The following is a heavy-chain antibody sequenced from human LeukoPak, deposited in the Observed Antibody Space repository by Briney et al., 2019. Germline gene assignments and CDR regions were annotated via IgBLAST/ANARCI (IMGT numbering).Heavy chain of an antibody. CDR2: LNYSGTT. CDR1: GGSISGSTSY. CDR3: ARLGSYYNGFDY. V-gene: IGHV4-39*01. J-gene: IGHJ4*02. D-gene: IGHD3-10*01. Sequence: SETLSLTCTVSGGSISGSTSYWGWIRQSPGKGLEWIGLLNYSGTTYYNPSFKSRVSISIDRSRTQFSLKLSSVTAADTAVYYCARLGSYYNGFDYWGQGTLVTVSS.